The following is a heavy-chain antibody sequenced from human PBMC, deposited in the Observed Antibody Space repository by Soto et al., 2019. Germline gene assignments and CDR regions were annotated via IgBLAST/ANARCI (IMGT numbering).Heavy chain of an antibody. V-gene: IGHV1-3*01. Sequence: ASVKVSCKASGYTFTSYAMHWVRQAPGQRLEWMGWINAGNGNTKYSQKFQGRVTITRDTSASTAYMELSSLRSEDTAVYDCATTGSGWLYFDYWGQGTLVTVSS. CDR1: GYTFTSYA. J-gene: IGHJ4*02. CDR2: INAGNGNT. D-gene: IGHD6-19*01. CDR3: ATTGSGWLYFDY.